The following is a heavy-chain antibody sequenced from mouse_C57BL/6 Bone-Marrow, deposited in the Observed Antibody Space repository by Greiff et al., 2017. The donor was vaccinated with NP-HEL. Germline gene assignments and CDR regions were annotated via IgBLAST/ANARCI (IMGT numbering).Heavy chain of an antibody. J-gene: IGHJ2*01. Sequence: VKLMESGAELARPGASVKLSCKASGYTFTSYGISWVKQRTGQGLEWIGEIYPRSGNTYYNEKFKGKAPLTADKSSSTAYMELSSLTSEDSEVYSSARERTFITTVVAYYFDDWGQGTTLTVSS. CDR2: IYPRSGNT. CDR1: GYTFTSYG. D-gene: IGHD1-1*01. V-gene: IGHV1-81*01. CDR3: ARERTFITTVVAYYFDD.